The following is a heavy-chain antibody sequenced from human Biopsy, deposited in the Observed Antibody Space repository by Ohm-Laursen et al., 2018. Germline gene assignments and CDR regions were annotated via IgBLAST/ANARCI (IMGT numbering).Heavy chain of an antibody. CDR1: GYSISSDYR. D-gene: IGHD6-19*01. CDR3: ARVGSGWAPFDK. Sequence: SDTLSLTWAVSGYSISSDYRWGWIRQAPGKTLEWLGNIFKDGNTHYNPSLRSRLIISIDTSKNQFSLMTTSVSGADTAVYFCARVGSGWAPFDKWGPGTLVTVSS. CDR2: IFKDGNT. V-gene: IGHV4-38-2*01. J-gene: IGHJ4*02.